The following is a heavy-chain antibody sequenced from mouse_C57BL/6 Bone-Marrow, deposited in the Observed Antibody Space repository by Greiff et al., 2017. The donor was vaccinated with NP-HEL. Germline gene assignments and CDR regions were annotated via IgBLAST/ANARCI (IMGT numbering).Heavy chain of an antibody. J-gene: IGHJ4*01. CDR1: GFSLSTSGMG. CDR2: IYWDDDK. V-gene: IGHV8-12*01. CDR3: ARRLKAMDY. Sequence: LQQSGPGILQSSQTLSLTCSFSGFSLSTSGMGVSWLRQPSGKGLDWLAHIYWDDDKRYNPSLKNRLTISKDTSRNQVFIKITSVDTADTATYYCARRLKAMDYWGQGTSVTVSS.